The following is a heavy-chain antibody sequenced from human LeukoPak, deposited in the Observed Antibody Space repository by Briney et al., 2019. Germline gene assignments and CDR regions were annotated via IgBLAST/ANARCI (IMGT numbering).Heavy chain of an antibody. Sequence: SETLSLTCTVSGGSISSGDYYWSWIRQPPGKGLAWIGYTYYSGSTYYNPSLKRRVTISVDTSKNQFSLKLSSVTAADTAVYYCARDGRRYSNYVRDYWGQGTLVTVSS. CDR3: ARDGRRYSNYVRDY. J-gene: IGHJ4*02. CDR1: GGSISSGDYY. V-gene: IGHV4-30-4*08. D-gene: IGHD4-11*01. CDR2: TYYSGST.